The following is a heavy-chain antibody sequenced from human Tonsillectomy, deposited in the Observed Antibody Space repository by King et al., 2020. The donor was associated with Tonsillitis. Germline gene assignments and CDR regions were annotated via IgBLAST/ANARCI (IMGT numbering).Heavy chain of an antibody. CDR2: IYSGGST. J-gene: IGHJ6*02. CDR3: ARGGGDSSSWLHYYYGMDV. Sequence: EVQLVESGGGLIQPGGSLRLSCAASGFTVSSNYMSCVRQAPGKGLEWVSVIYSGGSTYYADSVKGRFTISRDNSKNTLYLQMNSLRAEDTAVYYCARGGGDSSSWLHYYYGMDVWGQGTTVTVSS. CDR1: GFTVSSNY. D-gene: IGHD6-13*01. V-gene: IGHV3-53*01.